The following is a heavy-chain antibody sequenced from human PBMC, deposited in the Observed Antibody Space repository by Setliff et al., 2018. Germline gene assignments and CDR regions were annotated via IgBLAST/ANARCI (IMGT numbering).Heavy chain of an antibody. V-gene: IGHV4-61*09. CDR1: GDSISSRTHY. CDR2: VYTSWST. CDR3: ARGRNIAARLLDS. J-gene: IGHJ4*02. D-gene: IGHD6-6*01. Sequence: SETLSLTCTVSGDSISSRTHYWSWIRQPAGKGLEWIGQVYTSWSTNYNPSLKSRVTISIDTSKDQFSLKLISMTAADTAVYYCARGRNIAARLLDSWGQGTLVTVSS.